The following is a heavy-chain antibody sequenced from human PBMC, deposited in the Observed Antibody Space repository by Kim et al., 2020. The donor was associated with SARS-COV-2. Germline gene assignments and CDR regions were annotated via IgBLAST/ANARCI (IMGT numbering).Heavy chain of an antibody. CDR1: GYTFTNYA. Sequence: ASVKVSCKASGYTFTNYAMHWVRQAPGQSLEWMGWINAGNGNTKYSQNFQGGVTITRDTSATTAYMELSSLRSEDTAVYYCARGNSDTWPFDYWGQGTLVTVSS. V-gene: IGHV1-3*01. J-gene: IGHJ4*02. CDR3: ARGNSDTWPFDY. CDR2: INAGNGNT. D-gene: IGHD1-26*01.